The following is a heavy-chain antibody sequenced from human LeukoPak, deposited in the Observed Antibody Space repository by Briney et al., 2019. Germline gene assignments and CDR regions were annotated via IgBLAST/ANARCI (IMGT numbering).Heavy chain of an antibody. CDR2: IYYSGST. V-gene: IGHV4-39*07. CDR1: GGSISSSSYY. D-gene: IGHD4-17*01. J-gene: IGHJ4*02. Sequence: SETLSLTCTVSGGSISSSSYYWGWIRQPPGKGLEWIGSIYYSGSTYYNPSLKSRVTISVDMSKNQFSLKLSSVTAADTAVYYCARAKTTRNYGDYETPFDYWGQGTLVTVSS. CDR3: ARAKTTRNYGDYETPFDY.